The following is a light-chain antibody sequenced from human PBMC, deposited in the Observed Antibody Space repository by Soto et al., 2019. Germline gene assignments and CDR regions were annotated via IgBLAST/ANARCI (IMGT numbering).Light chain of an antibody. CDR3: QQYGSSPRT. J-gene: IGKJ1*01. V-gene: IGKV3-20*01. Sequence: EIVLTQSPGTLSLSPGERATLSCRASQSVSSSYLAWYQQKPGQAPRLLMYGASSRATGISDRFSGSGSGTDFTLTIRRLEPEDLAVYSCQQYGSSPRTFGQGTKVEIK. CDR1: QSVSSSY. CDR2: GAS.